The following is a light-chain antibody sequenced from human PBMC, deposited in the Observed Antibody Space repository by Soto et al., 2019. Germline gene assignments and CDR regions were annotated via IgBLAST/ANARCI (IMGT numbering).Light chain of an antibody. Sequence: VLTQPPSVSGAPGQRVTISCTGSSSNIGAGYDVHWYQQLPGTAPKLLIYGNNNRPSGVPDRFSGSKSGTSASLAITGLLPEDEADYYCQSHDTSLSGSRVFGTGTKVTVL. CDR3: QSHDTSLSGSRV. CDR2: GNN. V-gene: IGLV1-40*01. CDR1: SSNIGAGYD. J-gene: IGLJ1*01.